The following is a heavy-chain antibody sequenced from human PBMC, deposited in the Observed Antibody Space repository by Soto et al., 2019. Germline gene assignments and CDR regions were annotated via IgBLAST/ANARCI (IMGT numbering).Heavy chain of an antibody. D-gene: IGHD6-13*01. CDR2: AYYSGST. CDR1: TVSISSYY. V-gene: IGHV4-59*01. CDR3: AKMYSGSWYYFDY. Sequence: VQLQESGPGLVKPSETLSLTCTISTVSISSYYWSCIRQPPGKRLEWIGYAYYSGSTNYNASLTSRVTTSLATTKNQLSLRLSSVTAAVTAVYCCAKMYSGSWYYFDYWGQGPLVTVSS. J-gene: IGHJ4*02.